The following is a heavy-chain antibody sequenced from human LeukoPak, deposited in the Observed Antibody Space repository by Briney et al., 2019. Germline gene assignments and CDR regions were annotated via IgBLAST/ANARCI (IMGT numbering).Heavy chain of an antibody. J-gene: IGHJ4*02. V-gene: IGHV3-48*03. Sequence: GGSLRLSCAASGFTFSSYEMNWVRQAPGKGLEWVSYISSSGSTIYYADSVKGRFTISRDNAKNSLYLQMNSLRAEETAVYYCARDRMGYSSGWYYFDYWGQGTLVTVSS. CDR2: ISSSGSTI. CDR3: ARDRMGYSSGWYYFDY. D-gene: IGHD6-19*01. CDR1: GFTFSSYE.